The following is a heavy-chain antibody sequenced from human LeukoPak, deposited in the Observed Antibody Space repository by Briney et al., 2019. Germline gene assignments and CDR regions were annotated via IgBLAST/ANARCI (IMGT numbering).Heavy chain of an antibody. J-gene: IGHJ4*02. D-gene: IGHD3-10*01. CDR1: GGTFSSYA. CDR2: IIPILGIA. V-gene: IGHV1-69*04. CDR3: ARDMGEYYYGSGSYHSDFDY. Sequence: SVKVSCKASGGTFSSYAISWARQAPGQGLEWMGRIIPILGIANYAQKFQGRVTITADKSTSTAYMELSSLRSEDTAVYYCARDMGEYYYGSGSYHSDFDYWGQGTLVTVSS.